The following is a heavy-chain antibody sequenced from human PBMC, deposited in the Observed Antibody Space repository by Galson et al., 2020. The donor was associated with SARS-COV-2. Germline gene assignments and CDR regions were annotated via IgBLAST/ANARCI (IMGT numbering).Heavy chain of an antibody. D-gene: IGHD3-10*01. CDR3: ARDWLVRGSDNDYYYYYGMDV. J-gene: IGHJ6*02. CDR1: GGSISSGGYY. Sequence: SETLSLTCTVSGGSISSGGYYWSWIRQHPGKGLEWIGYIYYSGSTYYNPSLKSRVTILVDTSKNQFSLKLSSVTAADTAVYYCARDWLVRGSDNDYYYYYGMDVWGQGTTVTVSS. CDR2: IYYSGST. V-gene: IGHV4-31*03.